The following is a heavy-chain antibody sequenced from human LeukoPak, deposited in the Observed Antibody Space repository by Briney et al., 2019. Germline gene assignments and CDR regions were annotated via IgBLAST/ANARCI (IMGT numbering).Heavy chain of an antibody. V-gene: IGHV3-33*08. J-gene: IGHJ4*02. CDR1: GFTFSSYG. CDR3: ARDSRNDFLDY. CDR2: IWYDGSNK. D-gene: IGHD1-1*01. Sequence: GRSLRLSCAASGFTFSSYGMHWVRQAPGKGLEWVAVIWYDGSNKYYADSVKGRFTISRDNSKNTLYLQMNSLRAEDTAVYYCARDSRNDFLDYWGQGTLVTVSS.